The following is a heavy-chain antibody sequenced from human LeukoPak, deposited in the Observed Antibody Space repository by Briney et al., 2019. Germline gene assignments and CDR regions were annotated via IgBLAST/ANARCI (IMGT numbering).Heavy chain of an antibody. Sequence: EASVKVSCKASGYTFTGYYMHWVRQAPGQGLEWMGWINPNSGNTNYAQKLQGRVTMTTDTSTSTAYMELRSLRSDDTAVYYCARVLSGFYCGGDCHHYFDYWGQGTLVTVSS. V-gene: IGHV1-18*04. J-gene: IGHJ4*02. CDR1: GYTFTGYY. CDR2: INPNSGNT. CDR3: ARVLSGFYCGGDCHHYFDY. D-gene: IGHD2-21*02.